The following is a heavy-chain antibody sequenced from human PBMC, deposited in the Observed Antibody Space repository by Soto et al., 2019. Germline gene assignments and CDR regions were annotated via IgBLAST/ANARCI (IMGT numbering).Heavy chain of an antibody. CDR1: GGSINSYY. CDR3: ARSDGRY. J-gene: IGHJ4*02. V-gene: IGHV4-59*01. Sequence: QVQLQESGPGLVKPSETLSLTCTVSGGSINSYYWSWIRQPPGKGLEWIGYIYYSGSTNYNPSLKSRVTISVDTSKNQFSVKLSSVTAVDSAVYYCARSDGRYWGQGTLVTVSS. CDR2: IYYSGST.